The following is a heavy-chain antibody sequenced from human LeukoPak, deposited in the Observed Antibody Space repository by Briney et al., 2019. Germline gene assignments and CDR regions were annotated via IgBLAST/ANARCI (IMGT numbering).Heavy chain of an antibody. V-gene: IGHV1-18*01. J-gene: IGHJ4*02. CDR3: ARDYDILSDRQPIDY. Sequence: ASVKVSCKASGYTFTSFGISWVRQAPGQGLEWMGWISAYNGNTNYAQKFQGRVTMTTDTSTSTAYMELRSLGSDDTAVYYCARDYDILSDRQPIDYWGQGTLVTVSP. CDR1: GYTFTSFG. CDR2: ISAYNGNT. D-gene: IGHD3-9*01.